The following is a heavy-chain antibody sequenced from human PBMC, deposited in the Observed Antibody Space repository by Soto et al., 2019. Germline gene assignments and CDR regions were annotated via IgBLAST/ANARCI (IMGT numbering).Heavy chain of an antibody. V-gene: IGHV4-30-4*01. CDR2: IYKSATT. D-gene: IGHD7-27*01. CDR3: ARGRYCLTGRCFPNWFDS. CDR1: GDSISNLDYF. J-gene: IGHJ5*01. Sequence: KASETLSLTCSVSGDSISNLDYFWAWIRQPPGQALEYIGYIYKSATTYYNPSSESRVAISVDTSKSQFSLNVTSVTAADTAVYFCARGRYCLTGRCFPNWFDSWGQGALVTVSS.